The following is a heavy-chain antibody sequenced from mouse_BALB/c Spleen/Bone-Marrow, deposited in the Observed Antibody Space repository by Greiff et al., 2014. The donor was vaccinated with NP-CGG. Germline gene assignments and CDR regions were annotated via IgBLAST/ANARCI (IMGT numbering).Heavy chain of an antibody. CDR3: APLTGTFDY. J-gene: IGHJ2*01. CDR1: GYNIKDTY. V-gene: IGHV14-3*02. D-gene: IGHD4-1*01. CDR2: IDPANGNT. Sequence: EVQLVESGAELVKPGASVKLSCTASGYNIKDTYMHWVKQRPEQGLEWIGRIDPANGNTQYDPKFQDKATITADTSSNTAYLQLSNLTSEDTAVYYCAPLTGTFDYWGQGTTLTVSS.